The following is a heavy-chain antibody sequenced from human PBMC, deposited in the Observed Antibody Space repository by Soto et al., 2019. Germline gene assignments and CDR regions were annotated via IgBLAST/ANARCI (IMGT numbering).Heavy chain of an antibody. J-gene: IGHJ4*02. CDR3: AKDGHYDFWSGYSFDFDY. CDR1: GFTFSSYG. D-gene: IGHD3-3*01. Sequence: QVQLVESGGGVVQPGRSLRLSCAASGFTFSSYGMHWVRQAPGKGLEWVAVISYDGSNKYYADSVKGRFTISRDNSKNTLYLQMNSLRAEDTAVYYCAKDGHYDFWSGYSFDFDYWGQGTLVTVSS. V-gene: IGHV3-30*18. CDR2: ISYDGSNK.